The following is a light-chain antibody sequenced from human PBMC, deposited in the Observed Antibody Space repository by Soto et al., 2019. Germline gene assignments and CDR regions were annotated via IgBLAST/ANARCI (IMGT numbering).Light chain of an antibody. Sequence: EIVLTQSPGTLSLSPGERATLSCRASQSLSKNYLAWYQHKPGQAPRLLIHDASNRATGIPDRFSGSGSGTDFTLTISSLEPEDSALYYCQQYVTSPLTFGPGTKVEI. CDR3: QQYVTSPLT. CDR1: QSLSKNY. CDR2: DAS. J-gene: IGKJ1*01. V-gene: IGKV3-20*01.